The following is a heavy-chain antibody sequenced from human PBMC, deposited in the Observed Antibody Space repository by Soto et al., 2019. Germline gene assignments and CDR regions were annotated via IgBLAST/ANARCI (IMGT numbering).Heavy chain of an antibody. J-gene: IGHJ5*02. CDR2: IYYSGST. Sequence: QVQLQESGPGLVKPSQTLSLTCTVSGGSISSGGYYWSWIRQHPGKGLEWIGYIYYSGSTYYNPSLKSRVTISVDTSKNQFSLKLSSVTAADTAVYYCARDGSDYGETYNWFDPWGQGTLVTVSS. CDR3: ARDGSDYGETYNWFDP. D-gene: IGHD4-17*01. V-gene: IGHV4-31*03. CDR1: GGSISSGGYY.